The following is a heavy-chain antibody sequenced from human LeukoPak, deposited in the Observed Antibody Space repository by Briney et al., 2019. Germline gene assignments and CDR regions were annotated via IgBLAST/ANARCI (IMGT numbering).Heavy chain of an antibody. CDR3: ARAWNFYFDY. V-gene: IGHV4-4*07. CDR1: GGYISSYY. D-gene: IGHD1-7*01. J-gene: IGHJ4*02. Sequence: KPSETLSLTCTVSGGYISSYYWSWIRQSAGKRLEWIGHIYASGSTDYNPSLKSRVTMSVDTSKNQFSLRLRSVTAADTAVYYCARAWNFYFDYWGQGTLVTVSS. CDR2: IYASGST.